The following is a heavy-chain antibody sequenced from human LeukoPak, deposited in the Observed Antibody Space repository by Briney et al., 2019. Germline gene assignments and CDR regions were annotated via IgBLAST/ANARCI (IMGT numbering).Heavy chain of an antibody. J-gene: IGHJ4*02. CDR1: GASTSDKY. CDR2: IYNGRNT. CDR3: AQTTGWPGFDF. D-gene: IGHD6-19*01. Sequence: SETLSLTCSASGASTSDKYWSWIRQSPGRTLEWIGHIYNGRNTKYNPSLTSRVTISVDTFKNQSSLSLTSVTAADTAMYYCAQTTGWPGFDFWGPGALVTVSS. V-gene: IGHV4-59*08.